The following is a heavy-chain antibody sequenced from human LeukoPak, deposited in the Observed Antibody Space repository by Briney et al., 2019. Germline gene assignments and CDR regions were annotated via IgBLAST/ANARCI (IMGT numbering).Heavy chain of an antibody. J-gene: IGHJ4*02. CDR1: GGSISSSSYY. D-gene: IGHD6-19*01. CDR2: FYYSGNT. V-gene: IGHV4-39*01. Sequence: SETRSLTCSVSGGSISSSSYYWGWIRQPPGKGLEWIGSFYYSGNTYYNPSLKSRVTISVDTSKNEFSLKLRSVTAADTAVYYCARTAGVAVAGSRQYFDYWGQGTLVTVSS. CDR3: ARTAGVAVAGSRQYFDY.